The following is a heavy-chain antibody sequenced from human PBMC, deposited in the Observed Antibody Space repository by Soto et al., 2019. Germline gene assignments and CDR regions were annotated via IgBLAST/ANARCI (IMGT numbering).Heavy chain of an antibody. D-gene: IGHD3-10*01. CDR2: INQAGSGE. J-gene: IGHJ6*02. CDR3: SRDRGRPSYNYYGIDL. Sequence: PGGSLRRSCAASGCTFSTYWMSWVRQAPWKGLEWVGNINQAGSGENYVYSVKGRCTISRDNAKNSLYLQMNSLRADDTAGHYCSRDRGRPSYNYYGIDLWGQGTTVTVSS. V-gene: IGHV3-7*04. CDR1: GCTFSTYW.